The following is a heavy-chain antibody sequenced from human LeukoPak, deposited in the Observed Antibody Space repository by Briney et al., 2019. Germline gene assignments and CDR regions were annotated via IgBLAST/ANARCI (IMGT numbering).Heavy chain of an antibody. CDR1: GFTFSSYN. V-gene: IGHV3-48*02. CDR2: ITRSSSTI. CDR3: ARAPPTCGGDCYSAFDY. J-gene: IGHJ4*02. D-gene: IGHD2-21*01. Sequence: GGSLRLSCAASGFTFSSYNMNWVRQAPGKGLEWVSYITRSSSTIYYADSVKGRFTISRDNAKNSLYLQMNSLRDEDTAVYYCARAPPTCGGDCYSAFDYWGQGTLVTVSS.